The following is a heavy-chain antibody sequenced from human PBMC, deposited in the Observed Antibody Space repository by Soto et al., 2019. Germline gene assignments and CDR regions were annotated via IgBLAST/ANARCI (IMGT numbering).Heavy chain of an antibody. CDR3: GKDVGDYVPYYYGVDV. D-gene: IGHD1-26*01. J-gene: IGHJ6*02. V-gene: IGHV3-30*18. Sequence: QVQLVESGGGVVQPGTSLRLSCAASGFTFKTHAMHWVRQAPGKGLEWMAVIAYDGNEKFYADSVKGRFTISRDNSKNAVYLEINTLRHADTAVYYCGKDVGDYVPYYYGVDVWGQGTTGTVSS. CDR1: GFTFKTHA. CDR2: IAYDGNEK.